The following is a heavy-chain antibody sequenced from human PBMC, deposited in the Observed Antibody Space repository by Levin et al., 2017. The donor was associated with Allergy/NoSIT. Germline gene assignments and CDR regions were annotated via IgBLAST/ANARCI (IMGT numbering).Heavy chain of an antibody. CDR2: IGDHITVT. J-gene: IGHJ6*03. V-gene: IGHV3-48*04. Sequence: LSLTCAASGFTFSGSPMNWVRQAPGEGLEWVAYIGDHITVTYYADYVKGRFTVSRDNAKNSLYLQMNSLTAEDTALYYCVRDGGRAYDMDVWGQGTTVTVSS. CDR3: VRDGGRAYDMDV. CDR1: GFTFSGSP. D-gene: IGHD3-16*01.